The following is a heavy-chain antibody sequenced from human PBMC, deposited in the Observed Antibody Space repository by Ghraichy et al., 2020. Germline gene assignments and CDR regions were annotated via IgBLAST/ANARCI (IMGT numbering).Heavy chain of an antibody. Sequence: EESLNTSCKASGYSFTNYWIGWVRQMPGEGLDLMGIIYPCDSDIRYSPSFEGQVRISADKSITTAYLQWGKLKGSDTAMYYCARLFESNGYYFEGRNDAFDLWGQGTMVTVSS. CDR3: ARLFESNGYYFEGRNDAFDL. J-gene: IGHJ3*01. CDR1: GYSFTNYW. D-gene: IGHD3-22*01. CDR2: IYPCDSDI. V-gene: IGHV5-51*01.